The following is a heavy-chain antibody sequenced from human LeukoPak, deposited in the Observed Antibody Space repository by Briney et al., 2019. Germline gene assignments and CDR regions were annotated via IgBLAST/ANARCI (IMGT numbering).Heavy chain of an antibody. Sequence: PSETLSLTCTVSGGSISSSSYYWGWIRQPPGKGLEWIGEINHDEVTNYNPSLKSRITISVDTSKKQFSLKLSSVTDADTAVYFCARGGLETQLWLRLFYFDYWGQGIPVSVSS. CDR1: GGSISSSSYY. J-gene: IGHJ4*02. V-gene: IGHV4-39*07. CDR3: ARGGLETQLWLRLFYFDY. CDR2: INHDEVT. D-gene: IGHD5-18*01.